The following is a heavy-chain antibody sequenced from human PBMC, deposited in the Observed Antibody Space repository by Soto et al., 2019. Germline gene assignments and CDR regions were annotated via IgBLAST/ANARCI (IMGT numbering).Heavy chain of an antibody. J-gene: IGHJ6*02. CDR1: GYSFTSYW. V-gene: IGHV5-10-1*01. Sequence: GESLKISCNGSGYSFTSYWISWVRQMPGKGLEWMGRIDPSDSYTNYSPSFQGHVTISADKSISTAYLQWSSLKASDTAMYYCASSNCSSTSCYTIDYYYYGMDVWGRGTAVTVSS. CDR3: ASSNCSSTSCYTIDYYYYGMDV. D-gene: IGHD2-2*02. CDR2: IDPSDSYT.